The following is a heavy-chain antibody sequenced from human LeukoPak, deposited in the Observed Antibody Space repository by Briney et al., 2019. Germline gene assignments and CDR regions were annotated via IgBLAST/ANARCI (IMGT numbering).Heavy chain of an antibody. J-gene: IGHJ4*02. D-gene: IGHD2-21*02. Sequence: GGSLRLSCAASGFPFSNYAMNWVRQAPGKGLEWVSSISESGDKTDYADSVRGRFTMSRDNSRNTLYLQMNSLRAEDTAVYYCAKEPLYCGGDCYEPFDYWGQGTLVTVSS. CDR2: ISESGDKT. CDR1: GFPFSNYA. CDR3: AKEPLYCGGDCYEPFDY. V-gene: IGHV3-23*01.